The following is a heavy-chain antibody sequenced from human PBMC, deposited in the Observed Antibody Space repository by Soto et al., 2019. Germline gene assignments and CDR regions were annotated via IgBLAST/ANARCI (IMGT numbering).Heavy chain of an antibody. CDR3: ARARDYDSWSGYTSQYYYYGMDV. CDR2: TYYRSKWYI. V-gene: IGHV6-1*01. Sequence: PSQTLSLTCAISGDRVPTNSAAWNWIRQSPSRGLEWLGRTYYRSKWYIDYALSVKSRITINPDTSKNQFSLQLDSVTPEDTAVYYCARARDYDSWSGYTSQYYYYGMDVWGQGTTVTVSS. CDR1: GDRVPTNSAA. D-gene: IGHD3-3*01. J-gene: IGHJ6*02.